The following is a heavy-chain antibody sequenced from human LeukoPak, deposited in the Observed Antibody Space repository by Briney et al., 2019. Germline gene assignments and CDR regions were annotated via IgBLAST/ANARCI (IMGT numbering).Heavy chain of an antibody. V-gene: IGHV3-74*01. CDR1: GFIFSDYE. CDR2: IISDGSTT. Sequence: GGSLRLSCAASGFIFSDYEMYWVRQAPGKGLVWVSRIISDGSTTNYADSVKDQFTISRDNAKNTVYLQMNSLRAEDTAVYYCARGNYGFDYWGQGTLVTVSS. J-gene: IGHJ4*02. CDR3: ARGNYGFDY. D-gene: IGHD3-10*01.